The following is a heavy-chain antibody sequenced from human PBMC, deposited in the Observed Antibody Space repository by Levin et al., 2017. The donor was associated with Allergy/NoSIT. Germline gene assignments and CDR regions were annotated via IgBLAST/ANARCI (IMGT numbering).Heavy chain of an antibody. V-gene: IGHV1-46*01. J-gene: IGHJ4*02. CDR1: GYTFITYY. Sequence: PLASVKVSCKASGYTFITYYIHWVRLAPGQGLEWMGIINPSGLITTYAQKFQGRVTMTRDTSTSTVYMELSSLTSEDTAVYYCARDLGKDMDSEGDYWGQGTLVTVSS. CDR2: INPSGLIT. D-gene: IGHD1-1*01. CDR3: ARDLGKDMDSEGDY.